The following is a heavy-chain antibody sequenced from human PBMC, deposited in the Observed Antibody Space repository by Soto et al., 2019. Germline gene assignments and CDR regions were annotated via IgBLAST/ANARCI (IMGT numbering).Heavy chain of an antibody. Sequence: SLRLSCAASGFTFTSYGMHWVRQAPGKGLEWMALILHDGSAEYYADSVKGRSTISRDNSKNTLYLQMNSLRAEDTAVYYCARSRDGYSFYFYYGMDGWGQGTTVTVSS. CDR1: GFTFTSYG. CDR3: ARSRDGYSFYFYYGMDG. CDR2: ILHDGSAE. J-gene: IGHJ6*02. V-gene: IGHV3-30*03. D-gene: IGHD4-4*01.